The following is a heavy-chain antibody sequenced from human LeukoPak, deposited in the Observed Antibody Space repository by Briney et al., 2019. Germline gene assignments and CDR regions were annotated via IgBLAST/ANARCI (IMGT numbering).Heavy chain of an antibody. CDR1: GGSFSGYY. J-gene: IGHJ5*02. V-gene: IGHV4-34*01. CDR3: ARASSVWLVAYNWFDP. D-gene: IGHD6-19*01. Sequence: SETLSLTCAVYGGSFSGYYWSWIRQPPGKGLEWIGEINHSGSTNYNPSLKSRVTISVDTSKNQFSLKLSPVTAADTAVYYCARASSVWLVAYNWFDPWGQGTLVTVSS. CDR2: INHSGST.